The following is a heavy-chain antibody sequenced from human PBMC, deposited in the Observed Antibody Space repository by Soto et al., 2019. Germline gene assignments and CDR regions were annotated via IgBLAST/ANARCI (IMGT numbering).Heavy chain of an antibody. CDR2: FYYSGRT. Sequence: QVQLQESGPGLVKPSQTLSLTCTMSGGSMSSDGFYWSWIRQHPGKGLEWIGDFYYSGRTSYTPSLKIRLLISVDTSKNQFSLRLTSVTAADTAVYYCARRHDILTGSDAFDIWGQGTMVTVSS. D-gene: IGHD3-9*01. V-gene: IGHV4-31*03. CDR3: ARRHDILTGSDAFDI. CDR1: GGSMSSDGFY. J-gene: IGHJ3*02.